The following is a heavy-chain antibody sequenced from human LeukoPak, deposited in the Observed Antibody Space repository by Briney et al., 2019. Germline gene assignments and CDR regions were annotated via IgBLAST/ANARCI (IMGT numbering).Heavy chain of an antibody. D-gene: IGHD2-15*01. J-gene: IGHJ6*03. CDR3: ARGRYESTRLSAYYYYYMDV. Sequence: SETLSLTCAVYGGSFSAYYWSWIRQPPGKGLEWIGEINHSGSTNYNPSLKSRVTISVDTSKNQFSLKLSSVTAADTAVYYCARGRYESTRLSAYYYYYMDVWGKGTTVTVSS. CDR2: INHSGST. CDR1: GGSFSAYY. V-gene: IGHV4-34*01.